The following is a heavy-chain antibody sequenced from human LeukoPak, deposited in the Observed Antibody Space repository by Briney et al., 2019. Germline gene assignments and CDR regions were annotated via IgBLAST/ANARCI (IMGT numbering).Heavy chain of an antibody. CDR2: ISGSGGST. D-gene: IGHD2-8*02. V-gene: IGHV3-23*01. Sequence: GGSLRLSCAASGFTFSSYEMNWVRQAPGKGLEWVSAISGSGGSTYYADSVKGRFTISRDNSKNTLYLQMNSLRAEDTAVYYSAKVAGWSIRDYMDVWGKGTTVTVSS. J-gene: IGHJ6*03. CDR3: AKVAGWSIRDYMDV. CDR1: GFTFSSYE.